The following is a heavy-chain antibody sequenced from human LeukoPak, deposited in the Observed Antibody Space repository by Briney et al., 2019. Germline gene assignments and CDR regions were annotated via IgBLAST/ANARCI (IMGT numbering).Heavy chain of an antibody. V-gene: IGHV3-23*01. J-gene: IGHJ4*02. CDR3: ARAMVETTTIIYYFDY. CDR2: IIGSGDST. CDR1: GFTFSSYA. D-gene: IGHD5-24*01. Sequence: GGSLRLSCAASGFTFSSYAMSWVRQALGKGLEWVSSIIGSGDSTYYADSVKGRFTISRDNSKNTLSLQMNSLRVEDTAVYYCARAMVETTTIIYYFDYWGQGTLVTVSS.